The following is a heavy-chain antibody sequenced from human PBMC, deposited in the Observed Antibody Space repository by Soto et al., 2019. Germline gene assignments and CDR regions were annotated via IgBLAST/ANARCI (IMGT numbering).Heavy chain of an antibody. CDR2: IYYSGST. J-gene: IGHJ4*02. V-gene: IGHV4-39*01. D-gene: IGHD6-19*01. Sequence: PSETLSLTCTVSGGSISSSSYYWGWIRQPPGKGLEWIGSIYYSGSTYYNPSLKSRVTISVDTSKNQFSLKLSSVTAADTAVYYCARLDIAVAPFDYWGQGTLVTVSS. CDR3: ARLDIAVAPFDY. CDR1: GGSISSSSYY.